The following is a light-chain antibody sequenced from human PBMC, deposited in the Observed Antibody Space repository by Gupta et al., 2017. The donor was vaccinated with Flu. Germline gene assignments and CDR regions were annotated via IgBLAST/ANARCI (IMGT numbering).Light chain of an antibody. CDR3: SSYTSTSNFYV. V-gene: IGLV2-14*03. CDR1: SSDVGRSDS. J-gene: IGLJ1*01. CDR2: DVT. Sequence: QSALTQPASGSGSPGQSITIYCTGTSSDVGRSDSVSWYQQPPDKAPKLIIYDVTSRPSGVASRFSGSKSDTTASVTIAGLHPEEETDYYCSSYTSTSNFYVFGTGTKVTVL.